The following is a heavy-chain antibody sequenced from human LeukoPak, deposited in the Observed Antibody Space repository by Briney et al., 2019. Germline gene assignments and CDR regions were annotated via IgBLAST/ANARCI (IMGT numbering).Heavy chain of an antibody. CDR1: GYTFTSYG. CDR2: ISAYNGNT. J-gene: IGHJ6*03. CDR3: ARGSGWYGENYYYYYMDV. Sequence: GASVKLSCKASGYTFTSYGISWVRQAPGQGLEWMGWISAYNGNTNHAQKLQGRVTTTTDTSTSTAYMELRSLRSDDTAVYYCARGSGWYGENYYYYYMDVWGKGTTVTVSS. D-gene: IGHD6-19*01. V-gene: IGHV1-18*01.